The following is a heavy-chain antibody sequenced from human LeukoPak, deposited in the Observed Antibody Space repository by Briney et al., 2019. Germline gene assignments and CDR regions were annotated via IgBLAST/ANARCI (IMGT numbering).Heavy chain of an antibody. D-gene: IGHD6-19*01. V-gene: IGHV1-18*01. J-gene: IGHJ6*03. CDR2: ISGYNGKT. Sequence: GASVKVSCKASGYTFTSYGFSWVRQVPGQGLEWMGWISGYNGKTTYAQNLQGRLTMTTDTSTSTAYMELRSLRSEDTAVYYCARGRSSGRPYYYYMDVWGKGTTVTVSS. CDR1: GYTFTSYG. CDR3: ARGRSSGRPYYYYMDV.